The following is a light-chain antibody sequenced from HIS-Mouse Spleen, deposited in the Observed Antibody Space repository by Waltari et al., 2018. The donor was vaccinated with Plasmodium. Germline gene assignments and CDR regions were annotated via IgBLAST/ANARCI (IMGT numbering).Light chain of an antibody. Sequence: SSALTQPPSVSVSPGQTARITCPGDALPKQYSYWYQQKPGQAPGLVIYKDSERPSGIPERFSGSSSGTTVTLTISGGQAEDEADYYCQSADSSGTYRVFGGGTKLTVL. J-gene: IGLJ2*01. V-gene: IGLV3-25*03. CDR1: ALPKQY. CDR2: KDS. CDR3: QSADSSGTYRV.